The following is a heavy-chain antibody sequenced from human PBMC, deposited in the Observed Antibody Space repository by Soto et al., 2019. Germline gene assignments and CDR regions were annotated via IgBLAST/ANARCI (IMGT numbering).Heavy chain of an antibody. CDR2: ISSSSSYI. D-gene: IGHD2-15*01. Sequence: VGSLRLSCAASGFTFRNYGMNWVRQAPGKGLEWVSSISSSSSYIYYADSVKGRFTISRDNAKNSLYLQMNSLRAEDTAVYYCARDSPGGNLGLWGQGTLVTV. V-gene: IGHV3-21*01. CDR1: GFTFRNYG. J-gene: IGHJ4*02. CDR3: ARDSPGGNLGL.